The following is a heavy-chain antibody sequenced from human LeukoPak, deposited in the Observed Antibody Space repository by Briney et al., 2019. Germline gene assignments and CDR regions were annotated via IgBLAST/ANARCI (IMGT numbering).Heavy chain of an antibody. CDR2: IYHSGST. V-gene: IGHV4-38-2*02. Sequence: SETLSLTYTVSGYSISSGYCWGWIRQPPGKGLEWIGSIYHSGSTYYNPSLKSRVTISVDTSKNQFSLKLSSVTAADTAVYYCAGQRITMVRGVIRGNWFDPWGQGTLVTVSS. D-gene: IGHD3-10*01. J-gene: IGHJ5*02. CDR3: AGQRITMVRGVIRGNWFDP. CDR1: GYSISSGYC.